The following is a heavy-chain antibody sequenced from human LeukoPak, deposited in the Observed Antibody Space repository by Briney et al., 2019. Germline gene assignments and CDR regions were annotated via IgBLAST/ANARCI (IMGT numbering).Heavy chain of an antibody. Sequence: GGSLRLFCTTSGFTFGDYLLRWFGQAPGKGLEWVGFTRSAAYGGTPEYAASVKGSFIISRDNSNNIAYLQMETLKTEDSAVYFCARARLLRQFDSWGQGTLVTVSS. CDR1: GFTFGDYL. V-gene: IGHV3-49*03. CDR3: ARARLLRQFDS. J-gene: IGHJ5*01. D-gene: IGHD6-25*01. CDR2: TRSAAYGGTP.